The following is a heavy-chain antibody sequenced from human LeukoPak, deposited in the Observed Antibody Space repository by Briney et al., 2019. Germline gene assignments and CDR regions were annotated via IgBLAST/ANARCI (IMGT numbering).Heavy chain of an antibody. D-gene: IGHD4-17*01. CDR3: AKHVTVATPPFDY. J-gene: IGHJ4*02. CDR1: GFTFSSYA. CDR2: ISGSGGST. V-gene: IGHV3-23*01. Sequence: GASLRLSYAASGFTFSSYAMSWVRQAPGKGLEWVSAISGSGGSTYYADSVKGRFTISRDNSKNTLYLQMNSLRAEDTAVYYCAKHVTVATPPFDYWGQGTLVTVSS.